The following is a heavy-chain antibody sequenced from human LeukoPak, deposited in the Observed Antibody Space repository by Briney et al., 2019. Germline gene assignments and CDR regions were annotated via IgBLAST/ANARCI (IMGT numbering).Heavy chain of an antibody. J-gene: IGHJ4*02. CDR3: ARAGWIITSGIDY. CDR1: GYSISRCYY. CDR2: IYHTGST. Sequence: SETLSLTCGVSGYSISRCYYLAWIRQPPGKGLEWIGTIYHTGSTYYTPSLGSRVTISVDTSKNEFSLNLNSVTAADTAVYYCARAGWIITSGIDYWGQGALVTVSS. V-gene: IGHV4-38-2*01. D-gene: IGHD3-10*01.